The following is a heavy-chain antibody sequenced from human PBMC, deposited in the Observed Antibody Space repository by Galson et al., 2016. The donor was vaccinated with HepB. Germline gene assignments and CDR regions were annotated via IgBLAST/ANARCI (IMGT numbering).Heavy chain of an antibody. D-gene: IGHD6-19*01. CDR2: IYYSGRT. CDR3: ARVDSGGWYGFHYGMDV. J-gene: IGHJ6*02. Sequence: ETLSLTCTVSGASISGYYLSWIRQPPGKGLEWIGYIYYSGRTNYNPSLKSRVTISVDTSKTQFSLKLSSVTAADTAVYYCARVDSGGWYGFHYGMDVWGQGTTVTVSS. V-gene: IGHV4-59*01. CDR1: GASISGYY.